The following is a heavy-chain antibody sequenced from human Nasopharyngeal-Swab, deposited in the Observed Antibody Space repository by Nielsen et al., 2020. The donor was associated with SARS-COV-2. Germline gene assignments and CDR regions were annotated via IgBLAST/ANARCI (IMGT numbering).Heavy chain of an antibody. CDR2: ISYDGSNK. Sequence: GESLKISCAASGFTFSSYGMHWVRQAPGKGPEWVAVISYDGSNKYYADSVKGRFTISRDNSKNTLYLQMNSLRAEDTAVYYCAKGRVYYDSSGYYYYGTDVWGQGTTVTVSS. D-gene: IGHD3-22*01. CDR3: AKGRVYYDSSGYYYYGTDV. V-gene: IGHV3-30*18. CDR1: GFTFSSYG. J-gene: IGHJ6*02.